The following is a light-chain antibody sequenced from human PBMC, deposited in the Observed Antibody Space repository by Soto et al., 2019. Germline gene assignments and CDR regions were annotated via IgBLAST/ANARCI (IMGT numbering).Light chain of an antibody. CDR1: QSLIHSDGSTY. V-gene: IGKV2-30*02. CDR3: TQGTRLPWT. Sequence: DVVMTQSPLSLPVTLGQPASISCTSSQSLIHSDGSTYLSWFQQRPGQSPRRLIYEVSDRDSGVPDRFSGRRSCTDFTLKISTVEAEDVEVYYGTQGTRLPWTVGQGTEVEIK. J-gene: IGKJ1*01. CDR2: EVS.